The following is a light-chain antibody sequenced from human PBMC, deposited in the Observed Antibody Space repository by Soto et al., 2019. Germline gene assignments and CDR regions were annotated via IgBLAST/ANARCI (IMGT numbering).Light chain of an antibody. CDR2: DVT. J-gene: IGLJ2*01. V-gene: IGLV2-14*03. Sequence: QSALTQPASVSGSPGQSITISCSGTNSDVGGYNHVSWYRQHPGNAPKLIIYDVTNRPSGVYDRFSGSKSGNTASLTISGLQAEDEDDYYCSSYTSRSTLVAFGGGTKLTVL. CDR1: NSDVGGYNH. CDR3: SSYTSRSTLVA.